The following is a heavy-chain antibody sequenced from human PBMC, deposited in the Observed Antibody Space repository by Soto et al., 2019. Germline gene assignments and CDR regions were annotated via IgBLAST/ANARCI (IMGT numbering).Heavy chain of an antibody. CDR3: AKDLGAYYDSSGYYHYFYYYYYGMDV. D-gene: IGHD3-22*01. J-gene: IGHJ6*02. V-gene: IGHV3-30*18. Sequence: GGALRLSCAASGFTFSSYGMHWVRQAPGKGLEGVAVISYDGSNKYYADSVTGRFTISRDNSKIALYLQMNSVRAEETGVYYCAKDLGAYYDSSGYYHYFYYYYYGMDVWGQGTTVTVSS. CDR1: GFTFSSYG. CDR2: ISYDGSNK.